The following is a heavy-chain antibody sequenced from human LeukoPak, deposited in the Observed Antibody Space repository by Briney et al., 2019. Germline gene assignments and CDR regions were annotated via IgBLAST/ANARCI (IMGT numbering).Heavy chain of an antibody. CDR2: INPSGGST. CDR3: AKETLDWNDGYDYYYYYMDV. D-gene: IGHD1-1*01. J-gene: IGHJ6*03. Sequence: VASVKVSCKASGYTFTSYYMHWVRQAPGQGLEWMGIINPSGGSTSYAQKFQGRVTMTRDMSTSTVYMELSSLRSEDTAVYYCAKETLDWNDGYDYYYYYMDVWGKGTTVTISS. V-gene: IGHV1-46*01. CDR1: GYTFTSYY.